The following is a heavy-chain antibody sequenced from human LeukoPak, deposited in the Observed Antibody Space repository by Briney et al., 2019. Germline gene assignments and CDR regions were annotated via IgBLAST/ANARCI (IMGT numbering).Heavy chain of an antibody. V-gene: IGHV1-2*02. CDR2: INPNSGGT. J-gene: IGHJ5*02. Sequence: ASVKVSCKASGYAFTGYYIHWVRQAPGQGLEWMGWINPNSGGTKYAQKFQGRITMTRDTSITTAYMGLSRLRSDDTAVYYCAKGRVVAGSKSLTYHWFDPWGQGTLVTVSS. CDR3: AKGRVVAGSKSLTYHWFDP. CDR1: GYAFTGYY. D-gene: IGHD6-19*01.